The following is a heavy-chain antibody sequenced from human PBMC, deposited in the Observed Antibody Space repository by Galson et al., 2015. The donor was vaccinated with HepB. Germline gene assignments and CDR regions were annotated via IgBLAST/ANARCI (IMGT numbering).Heavy chain of an antibody. V-gene: IGHV7-4-1*02. J-gene: IGHJ4*02. Sequence: SVKVSCKASGYTFTSNAMNWVRQAPGQGLEWMGWINTNTGNPTYAQGFTGRFVFSLDTSVSTAYLQISNLKAEDTAVYYCAREKRGGWSSLDYWGQGTLVTVSS. CDR3: AREKRGGWSSLDY. CDR1: GYTFTSNA. CDR2: INTNTGNP. D-gene: IGHD6-19*01.